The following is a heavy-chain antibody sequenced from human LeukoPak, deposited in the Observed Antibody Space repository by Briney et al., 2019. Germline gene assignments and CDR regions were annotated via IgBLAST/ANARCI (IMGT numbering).Heavy chain of an antibody. CDR3: ARFSRADQYYFDY. CDR2: IKSKAAGGTT. D-gene: IGHD3-9*01. Sequence: GGSLRLSCAGSGFTFTNAWMSWVRQAPGKGLEWVGRIKSKAAGGTTDYAAPVKGRFTISRDDSKKTVDLQMDSLRPEDTAVYYCARFSRADQYYFDYWGQGTLVTVSS. CDR1: GFTFTNAW. J-gene: IGHJ4*02. V-gene: IGHV3-15*01.